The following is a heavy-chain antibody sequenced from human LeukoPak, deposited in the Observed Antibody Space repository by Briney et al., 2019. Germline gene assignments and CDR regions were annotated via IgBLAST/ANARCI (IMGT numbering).Heavy chain of an antibody. Sequence: SETLSLTCTVSGGSISSSSYYWGWMRQPPGTGLEWIGSIYYSGSTYYNPSLKSRVTISVDTSKNQFSLKLSSVTAADTAVYYCARASVGATHPWGQGTLVTVSS. D-gene: IGHD1-26*01. CDR1: GGSISSSSYY. J-gene: IGHJ5*02. CDR3: ARASVGATHP. V-gene: IGHV4-39*07. CDR2: IYYSGST.